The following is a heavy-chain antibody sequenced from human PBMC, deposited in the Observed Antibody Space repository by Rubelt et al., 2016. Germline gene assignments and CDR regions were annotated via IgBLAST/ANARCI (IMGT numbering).Heavy chain of an antibody. D-gene: IGHD6-19*01. V-gene: IGHV4-39*07. Sequence: QLQLQESGPGLVKPSETLSLTCTVSGGSISSSSYYWGWIRQPPGKGLEWIGSIYYSGVPSYIPSRKSCVTVSVVTAKIQFSLKLSSVTAADTAVYYCARDSSGWEFDYWGQGTLVTVSS. CDR3: ARDSSGWEFDY. CDR2: IYYSGVP. CDR1: GGSISSSSYY. J-gene: IGHJ4*02.